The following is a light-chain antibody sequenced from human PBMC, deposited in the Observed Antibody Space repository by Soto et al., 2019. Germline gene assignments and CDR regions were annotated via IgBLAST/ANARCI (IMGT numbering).Light chain of an antibody. CDR3: QQSYSTPPIT. CDR1: QSISSY. J-gene: IGKJ5*01. CDR2: DAS. Sequence: DIQMTQSPPSLSASVGDRVTITCRASQSISSYLNWYQQKPGKAPKLLISDASSLQSGVPSRFSGSGSETDFTLTISSLQPEDFATYYCQQSYSTPPITFGQGTRLEIK. V-gene: IGKV1-39*01.